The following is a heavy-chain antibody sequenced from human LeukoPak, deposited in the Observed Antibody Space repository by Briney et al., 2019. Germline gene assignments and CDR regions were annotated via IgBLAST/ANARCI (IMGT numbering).Heavy chain of an antibody. CDR1: GFTFSNYS. Sequence: PGGSLRLSCAASGFTFSNYSMNWVRQAPGKGLEWVAVISGGGGTTNYADSVKGRFTISRDNSKKMIYLQMNSLRAEDTAVYYCAFNWIGLLSGYFDHWGQGTLVPVSS. V-gene: IGHV3-23*01. J-gene: IGHJ4*02. D-gene: IGHD1-26*01. CDR3: AFNWIGLLSGYFDH. CDR2: ISGGGGTT.